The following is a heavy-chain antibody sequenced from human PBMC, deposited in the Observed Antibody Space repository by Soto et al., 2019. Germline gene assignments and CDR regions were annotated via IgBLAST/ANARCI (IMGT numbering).Heavy chain of an antibody. CDR3: ASPDDYGDYRAFDI. CDR1: GGTFSSYT. D-gene: IGHD4-17*01. V-gene: IGHV1-69*02. CDR2: IIPILGIT. Sequence: KASGGTFSSYTISWVRQAPGQGLEWMGRIIPILGITNYAQKFQGRVTITADKSTSTAYMELSSLRSEDTAVYYCASPDDYGDYRAFDIWGQGTMVTVSS. J-gene: IGHJ3*02.